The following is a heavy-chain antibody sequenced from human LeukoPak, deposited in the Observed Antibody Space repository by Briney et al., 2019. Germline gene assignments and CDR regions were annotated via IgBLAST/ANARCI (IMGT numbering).Heavy chain of an antibody. Sequence: GGSLRLSCAASGFTFSSYSMNWVRQAPGKGLEWVSSISSSSSHIYYADSVKGRFTISRDNAKNTLYLQMNSLRAEDTAVYYCAKDSAKKYDDYWGQGTLVTVSS. CDR2: ISSSSSHI. D-gene: IGHD2/OR15-2a*01. CDR3: AKDSAKKYDDY. CDR1: GFTFSSYS. V-gene: IGHV3-21*04. J-gene: IGHJ4*02.